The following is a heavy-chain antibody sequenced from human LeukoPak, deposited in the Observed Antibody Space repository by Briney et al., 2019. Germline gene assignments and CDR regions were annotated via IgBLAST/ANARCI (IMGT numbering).Heavy chain of an antibody. J-gene: IGHJ4*02. D-gene: IGHD6-13*01. V-gene: IGHV4-59*12. CDR2: IYYSGST. CDR3: ARDAVPYSSSWIPGY. Sequence: SETLSLTCTVSGDSINNYYWSWIRQPPGKGLEWIGYIYYSGSTNYNPSLKSRVTISVDTSKNQFSLKLSSVTAADTAVFYCARDAVPYSSSWIPGYWGQGTLVTVSS. CDR1: GDSINNYY.